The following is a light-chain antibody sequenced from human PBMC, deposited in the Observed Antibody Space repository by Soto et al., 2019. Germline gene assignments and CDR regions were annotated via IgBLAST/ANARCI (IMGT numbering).Light chain of an antibody. CDR3: QQYNSYSWT. Sequence: DIQMTQSPSILSASVGDRVTITCRASQSISSWLAWYQQKPGKAPNLLIYDASSLESGVPSRFSGSGSGTEFTLTISSLQPDDFATYYCQQYNSYSWTFGQGTKVDI. CDR2: DAS. J-gene: IGKJ1*01. V-gene: IGKV1-5*01. CDR1: QSISSW.